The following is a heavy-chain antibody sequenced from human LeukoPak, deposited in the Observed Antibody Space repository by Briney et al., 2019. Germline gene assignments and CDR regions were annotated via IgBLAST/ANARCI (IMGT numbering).Heavy chain of an antibody. V-gene: IGHV4-61*02. Sequence: PSETPSLTCTVSGGSISSGSYYWSWIRQPAGKGLEWIGRIYTSGSTNYNPSLKSRVTISVDTSKNQFSLKLSSVTAADTAVYYCASVMVRGVKESMDVWGKGTTVTISS. CDR3: ASVMVRGVKESMDV. CDR2: IYTSGST. CDR1: GGSISSGSYY. J-gene: IGHJ6*03. D-gene: IGHD3-10*01.